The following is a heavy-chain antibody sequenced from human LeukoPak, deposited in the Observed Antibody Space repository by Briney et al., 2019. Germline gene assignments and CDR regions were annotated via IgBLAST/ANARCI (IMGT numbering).Heavy chain of an antibody. CDR2: ISSSSSLI. CDR1: GFSFSSYS. J-gene: IGHJ4*02. V-gene: IGHV3-48*02. D-gene: IGHD3-10*01. CDR3: ARGGGPMIRSDFDF. Sequence: PGGSLRLSCTASGFSFSSYSMNWVRQAPGRGLEWISYISSSSSLIYYADSVKGRFTISRDNAKNSLYLHMNNLKDEDTAVYYCARGGGPMIRSDFDFWGQGTLVTVSS.